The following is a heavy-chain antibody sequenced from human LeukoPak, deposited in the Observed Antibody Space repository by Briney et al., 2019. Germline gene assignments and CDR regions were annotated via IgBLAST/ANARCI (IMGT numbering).Heavy chain of an antibody. CDR3: ARALSWVFDY. CDR2: IYSSGGT. Sequence: GGSLRLSCAASGFTVSSNYMSWVRQAPGKGLEWVSVIYSSGGTYYADSVKGRFTISRDNSKNTLYLQMKSLRAEDTAVYYCARALSWVFDYWGQGTLVTVSS. J-gene: IGHJ4*02. D-gene: IGHD7-27*01. CDR1: GFTVSSNY. V-gene: IGHV3-53*01.